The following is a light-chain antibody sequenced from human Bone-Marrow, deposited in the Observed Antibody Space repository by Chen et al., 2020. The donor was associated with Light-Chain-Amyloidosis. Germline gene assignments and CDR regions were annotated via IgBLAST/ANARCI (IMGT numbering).Light chain of an antibody. CDR2: RDT. V-gene: IGLV3-25*03. J-gene: IGLJ2*01. CDR3: QSAASSGNYEVI. Sequence: SYELTQPPSVSVSPGQTARITCSGDDLPTKYAYWYQQKPGQAPVLVIHRDTERPSGISERFSDSSSGTTATLTNSGVQAEDEADYHGQSAASSGNYEVIFGGGTKLTVL. CDR1: DLPTKY.